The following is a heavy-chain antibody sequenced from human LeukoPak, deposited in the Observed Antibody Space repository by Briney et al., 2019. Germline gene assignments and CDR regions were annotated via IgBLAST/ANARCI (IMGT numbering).Heavy chain of an antibody. Sequence: PGGSLRLSCAASGFTFSSYSMNWVRQAPGKGLEWVSSISSSSSYIYYADSVKGRFTISRDNAKNSLYLQMTSLRAEDTAEYYCAKSLFTSATGTGRAFHIWGQGTMVTVSS. J-gene: IGHJ3*02. D-gene: IGHD1-1*01. V-gene: IGHV3-21*04. CDR1: GFTFSSYS. CDR2: ISSSSSYI. CDR3: AKSLFTSATGTGRAFHI.